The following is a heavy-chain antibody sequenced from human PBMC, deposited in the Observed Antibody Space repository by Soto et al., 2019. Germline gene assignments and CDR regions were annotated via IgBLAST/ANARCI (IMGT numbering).Heavy chain of an antibody. CDR2: ISGSGGST. D-gene: IGHD3-10*01. CDR1: EFTFSNYE. Sequence: GGSLRLSCVGSEFTFSNYEMNWVRQAPGKGLEWVSAISGSGGSTYYADSVKGRFTISRDNSKNTLYLQMNSLRAEDTAVYYCAKSDPFLGSYFDYWGQGTLVTVSS. CDR3: AKSDPFLGSYFDY. J-gene: IGHJ4*02. V-gene: IGHV3-23*01.